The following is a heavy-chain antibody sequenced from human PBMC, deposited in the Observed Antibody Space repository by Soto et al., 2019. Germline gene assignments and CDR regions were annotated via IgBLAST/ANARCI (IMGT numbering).Heavy chain of an antibody. Sequence: VKVSCKGSGCTCSSYASSWVRQTTGQGGEGMGRIIQSFGRANYAQKFQDRVTITAAKSTSTAYMELNSLRAEDTAVYYCAKDRRMVRGVIRTPSYYYGMDVWGQGTTVTVSS. CDR3: AKDRRMVRGVIRTPSYYYGMDV. CDR2: IIQSFGRA. D-gene: IGHD3-10*01. V-gene: IGHV1-69*06. J-gene: IGHJ6*02. CDR1: GCTCSSYA.